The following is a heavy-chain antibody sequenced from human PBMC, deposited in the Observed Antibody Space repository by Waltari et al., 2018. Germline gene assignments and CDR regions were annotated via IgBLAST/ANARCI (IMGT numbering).Heavy chain of an antibody. V-gene: IGHV4-38-2*01. CDR2: IYHSGST. CDR1: GYSISSGYY. D-gene: IGHD4-17*01. CDR3: ARVPSGTVTTMNWYFDL. J-gene: IGHJ2*01. Sequence: QVQLQESGPGLVTPSETLSLTCAVSGYSISSGYYWGWIRQPPGKGLEWIGSIYHSGSTYYNPSLKSRVTISVDTSKNQFSLKLSSVTAADTAVYYCARVPSGTVTTMNWYFDLWGRGTLVTVSS.